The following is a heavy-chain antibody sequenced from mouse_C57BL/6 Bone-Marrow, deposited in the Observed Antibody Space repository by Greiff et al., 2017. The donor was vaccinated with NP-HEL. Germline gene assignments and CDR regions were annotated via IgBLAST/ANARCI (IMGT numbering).Heavy chain of an antibody. CDR1: GYTFTSYG. CDR2: IYPRSGNT. CDR3: ERLRSERYFDV. D-gene: IGHD1-1*01. J-gene: IGHJ1*03. Sequence: QVQLQQSGAELARPGASVKLSCKASGYTFTSYGISWVKQRTGQGLEWIGEIYPRSGNTYYNEKFKGKATLTADKSSSTAFMELRSVTSEDSAVYFCERLRSERYFDVWGTGTTVTVSS. V-gene: IGHV1-81*01.